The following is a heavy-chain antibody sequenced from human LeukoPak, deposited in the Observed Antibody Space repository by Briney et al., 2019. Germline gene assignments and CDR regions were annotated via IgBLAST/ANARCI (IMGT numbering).Heavy chain of an antibody. Sequence: SETLSLTCTVSGGSISSSSYYWGWIRQPPGKGLEWIGGIYYSGSTYYNPSLKSRVTISVDTSKNQFSLKLSSVTAADTAVYYCAREITWHMDVWGRGTTVTVSS. V-gene: IGHV4-39*07. J-gene: IGHJ6*03. CDR2: IYYSGST. D-gene: IGHD1-14*01. CDR3: AREITWHMDV. CDR1: GGSISSSSYY.